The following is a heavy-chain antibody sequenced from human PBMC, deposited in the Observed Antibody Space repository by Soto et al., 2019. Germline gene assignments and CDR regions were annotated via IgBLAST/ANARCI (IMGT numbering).Heavy chain of an antibody. J-gene: IGHJ3*02. CDR2: INPSGGST. CDR3: ASSLWWPPGAFDI. V-gene: IGHV1-46*03. D-gene: IGHD2-21*01. Sequence: ASVKVSCKASGYTFTSYYMHWVRQAPGQGLEWMGIINPSGGSTSYAQKFQGRVTMTRDTSTSTVYMELSSLRSEDTAVYYCASSLWWPPGAFDIWGQGTMVTVSS. CDR1: GYTFTSYY.